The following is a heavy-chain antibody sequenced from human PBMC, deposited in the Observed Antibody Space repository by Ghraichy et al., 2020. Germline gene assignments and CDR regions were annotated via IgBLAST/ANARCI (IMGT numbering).Heavy chain of an antibody. D-gene: IGHD3-3*01. CDR2: IKQDGSEK. Sequence: GESLNISCAASGFTFSSYWMSWVRQAPGKGLEWVANIKQDGSEKYYVDSVKGRFTISRDNAKNSLYLQMNSLRAEDTAVYYCAREGITIFVYYYGMDVWGQGTTVTVSS. V-gene: IGHV3-7*03. CDR3: AREGITIFVYYYGMDV. CDR1: GFTFSSYW. J-gene: IGHJ6*02.